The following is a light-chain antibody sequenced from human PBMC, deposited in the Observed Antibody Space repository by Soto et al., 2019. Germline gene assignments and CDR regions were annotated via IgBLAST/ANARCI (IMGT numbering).Light chain of an antibody. CDR2: EVS. CDR1: QSLVYSDGNTY. Sequence: DVVMTQSPLSLPVTLGQPASISCRSSQSLVYSDGNTYLHWFQQRPGQSPRRLIYEVSNRDSGVPDRFSGSGSGTDFTMKISRVEAEDVAVYYYMQDTQWPRTFGQGTRLEIK. CDR3: MQDTQWPRT. J-gene: IGKJ5*01. V-gene: IGKV2-30*01.